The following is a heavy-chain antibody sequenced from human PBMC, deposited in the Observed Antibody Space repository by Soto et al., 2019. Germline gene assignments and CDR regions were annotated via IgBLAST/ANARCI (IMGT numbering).Heavy chain of an antibody. D-gene: IGHD2-15*01. CDR2: INPNDGST. J-gene: IGHJ1*01. Sequence: KVSCRASGYTFSRFRIHWVRQAPGQGFEWMGIINPNDGSTTYAQKFQGRVTMTSDTSATTVEMELTGLRFEDAAVYFCVRDYCSSGTCYFHPWGPGTLVTVSS. CDR1: GYTFSRFR. V-gene: IGHV1-46*01. CDR3: VRDYCSSGTCYFHP.